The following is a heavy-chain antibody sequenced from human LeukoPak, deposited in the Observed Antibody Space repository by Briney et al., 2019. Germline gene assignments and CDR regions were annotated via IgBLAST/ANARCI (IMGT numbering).Heavy chain of an antibody. CDR2: IYYSGST. Sequence: SETLSLTCAVYGGSFSGYYWSWIRQPPGKGLEWIGYIYYSGSTNYNPSLKSRVTISVDTSKNQFSLKLSSVTAADTAVYYCARHPYSSGWYVYWGQGTLVTVSS. CDR1: GGSFSGYY. CDR3: ARHPYSSGWYVY. V-gene: IGHV4-59*08. D-gene: IGHD6-19*01. J-gene: IGHJ4*02.